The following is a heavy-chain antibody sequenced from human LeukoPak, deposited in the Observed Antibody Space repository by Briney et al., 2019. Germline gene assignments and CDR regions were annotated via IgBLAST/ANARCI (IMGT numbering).Heavy chain of an antibody. CDR2: FHPSSDAA. V-gene: IGHV1-2*02. CDR1: ANTFSDYY. D-gene: IGHD2/OR15-2a*01. CDR3: AIKRIRGNPFDF. Sequence: ASVKVSCKASANTFSDYYVHWVRQAPGQGLQWMGWFHPSSDAAGYAQRFQGRVSMTRDTSFSTAYMQLPGLRSDDTATYYCAIKRIRGNPFDFWGQGTLVTVSS. J-gene: IGHJ4*02.